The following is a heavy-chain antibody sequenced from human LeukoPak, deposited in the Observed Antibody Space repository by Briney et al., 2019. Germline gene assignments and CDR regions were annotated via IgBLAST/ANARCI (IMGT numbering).Heavy chain of an antibody. Sequence: GGSLRLSCAASGFTFSSYSMNWVRPAPGKGLEWVSSISSSSSYIYYADSVKGRFTISRDNAKNSLYLQMNSLRAEDPAVYYCAAGIAARLFDYWGQGTPVTVSS. V-gene: IGHV3-21*01. CDR3: AAGIAARLFDY. D-gene: IGHD6-6*01. CDR1: GFTFSSYS. CDR2: ISSSSSYI. J-gene: IGHJ4*02.